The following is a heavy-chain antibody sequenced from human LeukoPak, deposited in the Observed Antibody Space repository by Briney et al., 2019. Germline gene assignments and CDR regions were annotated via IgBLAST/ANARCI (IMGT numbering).Heavy chain of an antibody. CDR3: AKSQTNWNYSPFDY. D-gene: IGHD1-7*01. CDR2: ISSSGNYL. J-gene: IGHJ4*02. CDR1: GFTFSFYS. Sequence: GGSLKLSCAASGFTFSFYSMHWVRQSPGKGLEWVASISSSGNYLYYADSVKGRFTISRDNSKNTLYLQMNSLRAEDTAVYYCAKSQTNWNYSPFDYWGQGTLVTVSS. V-gene: IGHV3-23*01.